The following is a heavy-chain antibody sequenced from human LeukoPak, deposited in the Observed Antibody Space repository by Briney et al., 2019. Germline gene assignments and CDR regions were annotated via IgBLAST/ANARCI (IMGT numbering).Heavy chain of an antibody. J-gene: IGHJ4*02. CDR2: IYYTGST. CDR1: GGSISSLY. Sequence: PSETLSLTCSVSGGSISSLYWSWIRQPPGKGLEWIGYIYYTGSTNYNPPLRGRVTMFVDMSKNQFSLRLSSVTAADTAVYYCARHRAYSSSSPFDYWGQGTLVTVSS. CDR3: ARHRAYSSSSPFDY. D-gene: IGHD6-6*01. V-gene: IGHV4-59*08.